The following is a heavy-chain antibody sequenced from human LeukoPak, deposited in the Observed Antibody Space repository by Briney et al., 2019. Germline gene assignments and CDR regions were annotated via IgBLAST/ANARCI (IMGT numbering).Heavy chain of an antibody. CDR3: ARARYSSGWYVPPLKDAFDI. D-gene: IGHD6-19*01. V-gene: IGHV5-51*01. Sequence: GESLKISCKGSGYSFTSYWIGWVRQMPGKGLEWMGIIYPGDSDTRYSPSFQGQVTISADKSISTAYLQWSSLKASDTAMYYCARARYSSGWYVPPLKDAFDIWGQGTMVTVSS. CDR1: GYSFTSYW. J-gene: IGHJ3*02. CDR2: IYPGDSDT.